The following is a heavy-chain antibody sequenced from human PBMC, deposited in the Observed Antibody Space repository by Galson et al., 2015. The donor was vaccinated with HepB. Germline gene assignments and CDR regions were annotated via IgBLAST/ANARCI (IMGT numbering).Heavy chain of an antibody. V-gene: IGHV3-30*18. Sequence: SLRLSCAASGFTFSSFGMHWVRQAPGKGLEWVAVILHDGKDKYYADSVKGRFTVSRDNLNNTLYLQVNSLRSEDTAVYYCAKDRLGSGSYYFDSWGHGALITVSS. CDR1: GFTFSSFG. CDR2: ILHDGKDK. D-gene: IGHD3-10*01. CDR3: AKDRLGSGSYYFDS. J-gene: IGHJ4*01.